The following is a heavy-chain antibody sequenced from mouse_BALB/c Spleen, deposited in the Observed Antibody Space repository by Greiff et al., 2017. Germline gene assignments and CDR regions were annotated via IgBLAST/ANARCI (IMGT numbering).Heavy chain of an antibody. D-gene: IGHD1-1*01. CDR3: ARDPYYYGSSLDY. Sequence: EVMLVESGGGLVKPGGSLKLSCAASGFTFSDYYMYWVRQTPEKRLEWVATISDGGSYTYYPDSVKGRFTISRDNAKNNPYLQMSSLKSEDTAMYYCARDPYYYGSSLDYWGQGTTLTVSS. CDR1: GFTFSDYY. J-gene: IGHJ2*01. CDR2: ISDGGSYT. V-gene: IGHV5-4*02.